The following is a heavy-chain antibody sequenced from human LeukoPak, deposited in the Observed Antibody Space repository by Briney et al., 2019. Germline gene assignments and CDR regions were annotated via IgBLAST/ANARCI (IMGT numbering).Heavy chain of an antibody. CDR1: GGSISSYY. V-gene: IGHV4-4*07. Sequence: SETLSLTCTVSGGSISSYYWSWIRQPAGKGLEWIGRTYTSGSTNYNPSLKSRVTMSVDTSKNQFSLKLSSVTAADTAVYYCARETGTLLTGWFDPWGQGTLVTVSS. J-gene: IGHJ5*02. CDR3: ARETGTLLTGWFDP. CDR2: TYTSGST. D-gene: IGHD1-7*01.